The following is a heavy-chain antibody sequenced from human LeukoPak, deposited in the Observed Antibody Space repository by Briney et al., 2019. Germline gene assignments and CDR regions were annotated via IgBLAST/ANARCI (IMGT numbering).Heavy chain of an antibody. CDR1: GGSFSGYY. D-gene: IGHD6-6*01. V-gene: IGHV4-34*01. Sequence: SETLSLTCAVYGGSFSGYYWSWICQPPGKRLEWIGEINHSGSTNYNPSLKSRVTISVDTSKNQFSLKLSSVTAADTAVYYCARSGDSSSSRRYYYYYYMDVWGKGTTVTVSS. CDR3: ARSGDSSSSRRYYYYYYMDV. J-gene: IGHJ6*03. CDR2: INHSGST.